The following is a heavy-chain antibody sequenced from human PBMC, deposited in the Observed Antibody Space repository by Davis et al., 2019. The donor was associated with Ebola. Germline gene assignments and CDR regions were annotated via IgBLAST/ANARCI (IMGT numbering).Heavy chain of an antibody. CDR1: GGSFSGYY. D-gene: IGHD6-19*01. CDR2: VIDSGNS. J-gene: IGHJ4*02. V-gene: IGHV4-34*12. Sequence: MPSETLSLTCAVYGGSFSGYYWSWVRQSPGKGLEWIGEVIDSGNSNYNPSLKDRVSVSVDTSKNQFSLRLTSVTGADTAVYYCARTTRGSGWFLDYWGQGTLVTVSS. CDR3: ARTTRGSGWFLDY.